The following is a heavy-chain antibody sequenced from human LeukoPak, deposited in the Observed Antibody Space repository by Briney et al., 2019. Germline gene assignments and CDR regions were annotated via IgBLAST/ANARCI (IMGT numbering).Heavy chain of an antibody. CDR3: ARVGVQLWELLIHYFDY. D-gene: IGHD1-26*01. J-gene: IGHJ4*02. CDR2: INSNSGGT. Sequence: GASVKVSCKASGYTFTDYYMYWVRQAPGQGLEWMGWINSNSGGTNYAQKFQGRVTMTRGTSISTAYMELSRLRSDDTAVYYCARVGVQLWELLIHYFDYWGQGTLVTVSS. V-gene: IGHV1-2*02. CDR1: GYTFTDYY.